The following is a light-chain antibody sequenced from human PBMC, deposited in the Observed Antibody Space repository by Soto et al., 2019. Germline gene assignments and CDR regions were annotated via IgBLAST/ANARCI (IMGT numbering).Light chain of an antibody. CDR3: QQSYSTPAWT. CDR2: RAS. CDR1: QTIGNY. J-gene: IGKJ1*01. V-gene: IGKV1-39*01. Sequence: DIQMTQYPASLSASVGDRVTITCRASQTIGNYLNWYQQEPGKAPTVVIYRASTLQSGVPSRFSGSGSGTDFTLTISSLQPEDFATYYCQQSYSTPAWTFGQGTKVDIK.